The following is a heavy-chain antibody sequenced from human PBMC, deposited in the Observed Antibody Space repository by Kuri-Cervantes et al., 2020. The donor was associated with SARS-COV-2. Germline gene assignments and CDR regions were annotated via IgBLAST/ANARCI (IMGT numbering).Heavy chain of an antibody. CDR2: ISYDGSNK. J-gene: IGHJ6*03. CDR1: GFTVSSNY. V-gene: IGHV3-30*03. CDR3: ARDLVVSSGWDYYMDV. D-gene: IGHD6-19*01. Sequence: GGSLRLSCAASGFTVSSNYMSWVRQAPGKGLEWVAVISYDGSNKYYADSVKGRFTISRDNSKNTLYLQMNSLRAEDTAVYYCARDLVVSSGWDYYMDVWGKGTTVTVSS.